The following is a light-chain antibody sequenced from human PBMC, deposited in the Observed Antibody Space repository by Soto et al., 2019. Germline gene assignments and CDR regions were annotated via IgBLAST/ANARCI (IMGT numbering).Light chain of an antibody. V-gene: IGLV2-8*01. Sequence: QSALTQPPSASGSPGQSVAISCTGTSSDVGGYNYVSWYQQHPGKAPKLMIYEVNKRPSGVPYRFSGSKSGNTASLTVSGLQAEDDADYYCSSYAGSSNVFGTGTKLTVL. CDR2: EVN. J-gene: IGLJ1*01. CDR3: SSYAGSSNV. CDR1: SSDVGGYNY.